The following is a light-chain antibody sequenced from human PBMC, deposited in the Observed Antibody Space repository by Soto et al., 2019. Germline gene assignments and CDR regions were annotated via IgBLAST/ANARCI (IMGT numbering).Light chain of an antibody. Sequence: EIVLTQAPGTLSLSPGERATLSCRASQAIKSNYLAWYQQKPGQAPRLLIYGTSSRATGISDRFSGSGSGTDFTLTISRVDPEDFAVYFCQQYGSSPPTTFGHGTKVDIK. V-gene: IGKV3-20*01. J-gene: IGKJ1*01. CDR2: GTS. CDR1: QAIKSNY. CDR3: QQYGSSPPTT.